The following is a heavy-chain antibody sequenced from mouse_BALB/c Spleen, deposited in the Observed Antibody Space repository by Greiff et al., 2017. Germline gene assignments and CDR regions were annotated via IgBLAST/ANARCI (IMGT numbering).Heavy chain of an antibody. J-gene: IGHJ4*01. D-gene: IGHD1-3*01. CDR3: ARRKWEDAMDY. CDR2: IYPGDGDT. Sequence: LQESGAELARPGASVKLSCKASGYTFTSYWMQWVKQRPGQGLEWIGAIYPGDGDTRYTQKFKGKATLTADKSSSTAYMQLSSLASEDSAVYYCARRKWEDAMDYWGQGTSVTVSS. V-gene: IGHV1-87*01. CDR1: GYTFTSYW.